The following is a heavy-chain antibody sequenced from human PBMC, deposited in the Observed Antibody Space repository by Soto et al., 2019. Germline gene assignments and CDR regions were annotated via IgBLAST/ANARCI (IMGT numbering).Heavy chain of an antibody. Sequence: QVQLVQSGAEVKKPGSSVKVSCKASGGTFSSNPISWVRQAPGQGLEWMGGTGSGTGPGNHAQKFQGRLTITADKSSSTAYMELSSLSSEDTAVYYCARRDSGGYYRYFDSWCQGTLVTISS. CDR2: TGSGTGPG. D-gene: IGHD2-21*02. J-gene: IGHJ4*02. CDR1: GGTFSSNP. V-gene: IGHV1-69*06. CDR3: ARRDSGGYYRYFDS.